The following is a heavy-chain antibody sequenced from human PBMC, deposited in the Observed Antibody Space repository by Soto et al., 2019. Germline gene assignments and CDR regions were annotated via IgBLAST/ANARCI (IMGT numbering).Heavy chain of an antibody. V-gene: IGHV1-18*01. J-gene: IGHJ6*02. CDR1: GYTFTRYG. Sequence: ASVKVSCKASGYTFTRYGISWVRQAPGQGLEWVGWISGYNGDANYAQRFQGRVSMTIDTSTTTAYMELRTLTPDDTAVYYCAKNGQPPYYYYGLDVWGQGTTVTVSS. D-gene: IGHD2-8*01. CDR2: ISGYNGDA. CDR3: AKNGQPPYYYYGLDV.